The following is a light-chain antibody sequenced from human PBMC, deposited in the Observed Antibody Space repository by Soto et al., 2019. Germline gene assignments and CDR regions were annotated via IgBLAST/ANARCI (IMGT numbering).Light chain of an antibody. V-gene: IGLV2-14*01. CDR1: SSDVGGHNF. J-gene: IGLJ2*01. CDR2: EVT. Sequence: QSALTQPASVSGSPGQSITISCTGTSSDVGGHNFVSWYQQYPGKAPKLMIYEVTNRPSGVSDRFSGSKSGNTASLTISGLQTEDEADYYCMSFRGSRTLVFGGGTKLTVL. CDR3: MSFRGSRTLV.